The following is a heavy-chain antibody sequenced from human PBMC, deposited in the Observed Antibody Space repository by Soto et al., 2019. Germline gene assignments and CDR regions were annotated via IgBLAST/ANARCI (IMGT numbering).Heavy chain of an antibody. CDR3: ATDSWGPEV. V-gene: IGHV3-33*01. CDR1: GFSFSSYN. CDR2: IWRDGNSQ. D-gene: IGHD7-27*01. Sequence: QVELVESGGGVVQPGRSLRLSCAASGFSFSSYNMHWVRQAPGKGLEWVTFIWRDGNSQSHADSVKGRFTVSRDNSKNTLYLQMDSLRGEDTALYYCATDSWGPEVWGQGTTVTVSS. J-gene: IGHJ6*02.